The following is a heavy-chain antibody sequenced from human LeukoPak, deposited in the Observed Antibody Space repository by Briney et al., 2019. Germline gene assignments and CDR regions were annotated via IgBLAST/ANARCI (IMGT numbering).Heavy chain of an antibody. J-gene: IGHJ4*02. CDR3: ARALANYDYVWGSYREYYFDY. Sequence: VASVKVSCKASGYTFTGYYMHWVRQAPGQGLEWMGWINPNSGGTNYAQKFQGRVTMTRDTSISTAYMELSRLRSDDTAVYYCARALANYDYVWGSYREYYFDYWGQGTLVTVSS. CDR1: GYTFTGYY. CDR2: INPNSGGT. V-gene: IGHV1-2*02. D-gene: IGHD3-16*02.